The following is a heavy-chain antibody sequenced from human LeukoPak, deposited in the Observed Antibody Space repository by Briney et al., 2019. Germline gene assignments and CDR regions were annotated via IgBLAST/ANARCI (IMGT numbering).Heavy chain of an antibody. D-gene: IGHD3-10*01. CDR2: ISGVGDVT. Sequence: GGALRLSCAASDFSFITYAMSWVRQAPGKGLEWVSTISGVGDVTYYADSVKGRFTISRDNSKHTLDLQMNSLRAADTAVYYRARDSLMLRGPLVIYYFDFWGQGTLVTVSS. J-gene: IGHJ4*02. V-gene: IGHV3-23*01. CDR3: ARDSLMLRGPLVIYYFDF. CDR1: DFSFITYA.